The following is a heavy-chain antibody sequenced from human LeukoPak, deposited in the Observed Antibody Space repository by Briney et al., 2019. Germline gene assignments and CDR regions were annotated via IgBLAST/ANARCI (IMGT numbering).Heavy chain of an antibody. D-gene: IGHD6-6*01. J-gene: IGHJ6*03. Sequence: PSETLSLTCAVYGGSFSGYYWSWIRQPPGKGLEWIGEINHSGSTNYNPSLKSRVTISVDTSKNQFSLKLSSVTAADTAVYYCARGISSSSFDYYYYYMDVWGKGTPVTVSS. V-gene: IGHV4-34*01. CDR3: ARGISSSSFDYYYYYMDV. CDR1: GGSFSGYY. CDR2: INHSGST.